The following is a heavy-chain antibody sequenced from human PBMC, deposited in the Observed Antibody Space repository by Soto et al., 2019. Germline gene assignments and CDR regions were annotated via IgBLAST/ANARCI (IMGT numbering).Heavy chain of an antibody. D-gene: IGHD2-15*01. CDR3: ARASSHSPPTDY. V-gene: IGHV1-69*02. J-gene: IGHJ4*02. CDR1: GGTFSSYT. CDR2: IIPILGIA. Sequence: QVQLVQSGAEVKKPGSSVKVSCKASGGTFSSYTISWVRQAPGQGLEWMGRIIPILGIANYAQKFQGRVTITADKSTSTAYMELSSLRSEETAVYYCARASSHSPPTDYWGQGTLVTVSS.